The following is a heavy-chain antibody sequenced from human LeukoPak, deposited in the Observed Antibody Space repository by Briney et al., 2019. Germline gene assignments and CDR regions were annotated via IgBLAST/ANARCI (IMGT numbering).Heavy chain of an antibody. CDR2: ISSSSSTI. Sequence: GGSLRLSCAASGFTFSSYSMNWVRQAPGKGLEGVAYISSSSSTIYYADSVKGRFTISRDNAKNSLYLQMNSLRAEDRAVYYCAGGDSEDWGHGTLVTVSS. CDR1: GFTFSSYS. CDR3: AGGDSED. V-gene: IGHV3-48*01. D-gene: IGHD3-16*01. J-gene: IGHJ4*01.